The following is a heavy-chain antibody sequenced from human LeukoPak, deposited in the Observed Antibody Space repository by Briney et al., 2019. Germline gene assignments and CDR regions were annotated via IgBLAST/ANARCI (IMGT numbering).Heavy chain of an antibody. Sequence: GGSLRLSCAASTSTGLVWMDWVRKSPGKGLVWVSRISSDGTGANYADSVKGRFTISRDNSKNTIYLQMNSLRAEDTAVYYCAKIIAAANRPTFDYWGQGTLVTVSS. J-gene: IGHJ4*02. D-gene: IGHD6-13*01. CDR1: TSTGLVW. CDR3: AKIIAAANRPTFDY. CDR2: ISSDGTGA. V-gene: IGHV3-74*01.